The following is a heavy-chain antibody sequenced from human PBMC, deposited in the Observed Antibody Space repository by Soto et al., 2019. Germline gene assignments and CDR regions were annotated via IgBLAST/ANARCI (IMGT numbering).Heavy chain of an antibody. V-gene: IGHV4-34*01. D-gene: IGHD6-6*01. CDR1: GGSFSGYY. CDR2: INHSGAT. J-gene: IGHJ6*02. CDR3: ASGKTRTARPSLRYYYYGLDV. Sequence: SETLSLTCTIYGGSFSGYYWTWIRQPPGKGLEWIGEINHSGATNYSPSLKRRVSISVDMSKDKFSLNLSSVTAADTAVYYCASGKTRTARPSLRYYYYGLDVWGQGTTVTVSS.